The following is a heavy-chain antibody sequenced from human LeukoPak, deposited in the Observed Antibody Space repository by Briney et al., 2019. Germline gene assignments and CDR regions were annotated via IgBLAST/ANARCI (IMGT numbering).Heavy chain of an antibody. D-gene: IGHD2-15*01. CDR2: ISWNSGSI. V-gene: IGHV3-9*01. CDR3: AKGTVARPHAFDI. Sequence: GRSLRLSCAASGFTFDDYAMHWVRQAPGKGLEWVSGISWNSGSIGYADSVKGRFTISRDNAKNSLYLQMNSLRAEDTALYYCAKGTVARPHAFDIWGQGTMVTVSS. CDR1: GFTFDDYA. J-gene: IGHJ3*02.